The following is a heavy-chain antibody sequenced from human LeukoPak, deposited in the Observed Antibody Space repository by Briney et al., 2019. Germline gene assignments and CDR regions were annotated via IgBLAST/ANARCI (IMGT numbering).Heavy chain of an antibody. D-gene: IGHD2-21*02. V-gene: IGHV4-31*03. J-gene: IGHJ3*02. CDR2: IYYSGST. CDR1: GGSISSGGYY. CDR3: ARTYRTYCGGDCQSDAFDI. Sequence: PSETLSLTCTVSGGSISSGGYYWSWIRQHPGKGLEWFGYIYYSGSTYYNPSLKSRVTISVDTSKNQFSLKLSSVTAADTAVYYCARTYRTYCGGDCQSDAFDIWGEGAMVTVSS.